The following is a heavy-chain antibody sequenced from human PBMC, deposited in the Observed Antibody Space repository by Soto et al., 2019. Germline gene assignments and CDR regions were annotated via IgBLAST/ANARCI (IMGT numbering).Heavy chain of an antibody. Sequence: ASVKVSCKASGYTFPSYGISWVRQAPGQGLEWMGWISAYNGNTNYAQKLQGRVTMTTDTSTSTAYMELRSLRSDDTAVYYCASAYYGSGSYYYYYGMDVWGQGTTVTVSS. CDR1: GYTFPSYG. D-gene: IGHD3-10*01. CDR3: ASAYYGSGSYYYYYGMDV. CDR2: ISAYNGNT. V-gene: IGHV1-18*01. J-gene: IGHJ6*02.